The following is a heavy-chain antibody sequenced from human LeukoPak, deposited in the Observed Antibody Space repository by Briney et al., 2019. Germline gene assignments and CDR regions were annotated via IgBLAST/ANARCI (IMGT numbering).Heavy chain of an antibody. J-gene: IGHJ3*02. CDR3: ARDPGVGATYAFDI. CDR2: IYYSGST. CDR1: GGSVSSYY. D-gene: IGHD1-26*01. V-gene: IGHV4-59*02. Sequence: PSETLSLTCTVPGGSVSSYYWSWIRQPPGKGLEWSGYIYYSGSTNYNPSLKSRVTISVDTSKNQFSLKLSSVTAADTAVYYCARDPGVGATYAFDIWGQGTMVTVSS.